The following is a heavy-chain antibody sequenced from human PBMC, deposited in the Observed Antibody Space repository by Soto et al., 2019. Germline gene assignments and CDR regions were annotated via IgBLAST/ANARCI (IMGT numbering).Heavy chain of an antibody. V-gene: IGHV3-66*01. Sequence: HPGGSLRLSCAASGFTVSSNYMSWVRQAPGKGLEWVSVIYSGGSTYYADSVKGRFTISRDNSKNTLYLQMNSLRAEDTAVYYCARDRRDPIVPAAHNWFDPWGQGTLVTSPQ. J-gene: IGHJ5*02. CDR1: GFTVSSNY. CDR2: IYSGGST. D-gene: IGHD2-2*01. CDR3: ARDRRDPIVPAAHNWFDP.